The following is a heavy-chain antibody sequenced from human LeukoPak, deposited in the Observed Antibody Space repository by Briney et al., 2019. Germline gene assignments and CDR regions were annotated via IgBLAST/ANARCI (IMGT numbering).Heavy chain of an antibody. CDR3: AREQYYDFWSGYYRENDAFDI. V-gene: IGHV3-21*01. J-gene: IGHJ3*02. CDR2: ISSSSSYI. Sequence: GGSLRLSCAASGFTFSNYWMNWVRQAPGKGLEWVSSISSSSSYIYYADSVKGRFTISRDNAKNSLYLQMNSLRAEDTAVYYCAREQYYDFWSGYYRENDAFDIWGQGTMVTVSS. CDR1: GFTFSNYW. D-gene: IGHD3-3*01.